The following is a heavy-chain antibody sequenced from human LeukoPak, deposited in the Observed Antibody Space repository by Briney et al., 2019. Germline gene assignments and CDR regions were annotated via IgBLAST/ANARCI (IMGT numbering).Heavy chain of an antibody. CDR2: ISGSGGST. CDR1: GFTVSSHF. D-gene: IGHD5-18*01. V-gene: IGHV3-23*01. J-gene: IGHJ6*03. CDR3: ARVRDSYGYYYYMDV. Sequence: GGSLRLSCAASGFTVSSHFMSWVRQAPWKGLEWASAISGSGGSTYYADSVKGRFTISRDNSKNTLYLQMNSLRAEDSAVYYCARVRDSYGYYYYMDVWGKGTTVTVSS.